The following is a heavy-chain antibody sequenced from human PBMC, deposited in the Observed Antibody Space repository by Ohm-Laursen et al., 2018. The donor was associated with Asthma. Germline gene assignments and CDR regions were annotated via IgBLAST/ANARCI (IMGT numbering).Heavy chain of an antibody. CDR2: INAGNGYT. D-gene: IGHD3-16*01. V-gene: IGHV1-3*01. Sequence: SVKVSCKASGYTFTSYAMHWVRQAPGQRLEWMGWINAGNGYTKYSQKFQGRVTITRDTSASTAYMELSSLRSEDTAVYYCAIGLWGVRAFDIWGQGTMVTVSS. CDR1: GYTFTSYA. J-gene: IGHJ3*02. CDR3: AIGLWGVRAFDI.